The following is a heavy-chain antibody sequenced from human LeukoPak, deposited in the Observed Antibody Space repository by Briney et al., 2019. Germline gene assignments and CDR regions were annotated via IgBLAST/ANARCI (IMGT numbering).Heavy chain of an antibody. J-gene: IGHJ3*02. V-gene: IGHV1-69*13. CDR2: IIPIFGTA. CDR1: GGTFSSYA. CDR3: ARPRRVSDLMTTRSRDAFDI. Sequence: GASVKVSCKASGGTFSSYAISWVRQAPGQGLEWMGGIIPIFGTANYAQKFQGRVTITADESTSTAYMELSSLRSEDTAVYYCARPRRVSDLMTTRSRDAFDIWGQGTMVTVSS. D-gene: IGHD4-17*01.